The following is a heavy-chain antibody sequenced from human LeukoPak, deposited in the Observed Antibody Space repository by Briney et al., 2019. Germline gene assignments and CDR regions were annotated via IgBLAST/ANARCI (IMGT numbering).Heavy chain of an antibody. J-gene: IGHJ4*02. CDR3: ASLYDIVGTTVDY. CDR2: IDPNTGGT. D-gene: IGHD1-26*01. Sequence: ASVKVSCTTFGYTFTNYYIHWVRQAPGQGLEWMGRIDPNTGGTKSAKNFQGRVTMTRDTSISTAYMALSGLRSDDTAVYYCASLYDIVGTTVDYWGQGTLVTVSS. V-gene: IGHV1-2*06. CDR1: GYTFTNYY.